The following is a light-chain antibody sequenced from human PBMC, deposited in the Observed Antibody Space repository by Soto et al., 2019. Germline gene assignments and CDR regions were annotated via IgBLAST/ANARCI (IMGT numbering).Light chain of an antibody. J-gene: IGKJ2*01. CDR1: QSISVH. Sequence: DIQMTQSPSSLSASVGDTVTITCRASQSISVHLNWYQQKPGKVPKLLIYAASNLQSGVPLRFSGSGSETNFALTISRRQAEECATYCCQQSDITPYTFGQGTKREI. CDR3: QQSDITPYT. CDR2: AAS. V-gene: IGKV1-39*01.